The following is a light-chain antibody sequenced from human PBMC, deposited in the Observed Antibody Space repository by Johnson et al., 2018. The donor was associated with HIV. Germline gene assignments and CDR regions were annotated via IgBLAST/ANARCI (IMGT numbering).Light chain of an antibody. CDR2: ENT. CDR3: GTWDTSLSPGGV. J-gene: IGLJ1*01. V-gene: IGLV1-51*02. CDR1: SSNIGNKY. Sequence: QSVLTQPPSVSAAPGQKVTISCSGSSSNIGNKYVSWYQQLPGTAPKLLIHENTKRPSGIPDRFSGSKSGTSATLGITGLQTGDEADYYCGTWDTSLSPGGVFGSGPKVTVL.